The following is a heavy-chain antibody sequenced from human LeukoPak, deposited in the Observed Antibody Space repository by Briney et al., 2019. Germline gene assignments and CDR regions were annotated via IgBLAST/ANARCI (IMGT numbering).Heavy chain of an antibody. J-gene: IGHJ4*02. D-gene: IGHD2-21*02. V-gene: IGHV1-46*01. CDR2: INPVGGST. CDR1: GYTFTRYY. CDR3: ARDQRSSDCAGDCYSFDY. Sequence: ASVKVSCKASGYTFTRYYMHWVRQAPGQGLGWMGIINPVGGSTSYAQKFQGRVSMTRDTSTSVVYVELSSLTSEDTAVYYCARDQRSSDCAGDCYSFDYWGQGALVTVSS.